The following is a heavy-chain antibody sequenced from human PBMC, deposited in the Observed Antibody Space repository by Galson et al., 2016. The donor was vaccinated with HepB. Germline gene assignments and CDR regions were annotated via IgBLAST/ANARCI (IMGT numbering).Heavy chain of an antibody. Sequence: SVKVSCKASGGTFGNSAIHWIRQAPGQGLQWMGGITPLFGTTDYGQTFEGRVSITPDDSNDVVYMEMSSLSSEDTATYFCARVESAAHWVFDLWGRGTLIPVSS. CDR2: ITPLFGTT. V-gene: IGHV1-69*13. CDR1: GGTFGNSA. J-gene: IGHJ2*01. CDR3: ARVESAAHWVFDL.